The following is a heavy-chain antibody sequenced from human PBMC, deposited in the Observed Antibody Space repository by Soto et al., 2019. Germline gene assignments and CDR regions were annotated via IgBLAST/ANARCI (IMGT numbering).Heavy chain of an antibody. CDR3: ARYNWGAMGAFDI. CDR2: IYHSGST. J-gene: IGHJ3*02. V-gene: IGHV4-61*01. Sequence: SETLSLTCTVSGGSVSGGSYYWSWIRQPPGKGLEWIGNIYHSGSTNYNPSLKSRVTISVDTSKNQFSLKLSSVTAADTAVYYCARYNWGAMGAFDIWGHGTMVTVSS. D-gene: IGHD1-1*01. CDR1: GGSVSGGSYY.